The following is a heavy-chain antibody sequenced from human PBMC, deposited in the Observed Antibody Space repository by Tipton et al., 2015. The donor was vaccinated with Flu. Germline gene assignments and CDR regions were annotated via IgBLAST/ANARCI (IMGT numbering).Heavy chain of an antibody. D-gene: IGHD3-10*01. CDR1: GGSISSGGYY. V-gene: IGHV4-31*03. Sequence: TLSLTCTVSGGSISSGGYYWSWVRQLPGKGLEWIGYMYNSGTTYYNPSLKSRVSMSADTSMNQFSLRLNSMTAADTAIYYCARVLAGHFGEGYFFDYWGQGALVTVSS. J-gene: IGHJ4*02. CDR2: MYNSGTT. CDR3: ARVLAGHFGEGYFFDY.